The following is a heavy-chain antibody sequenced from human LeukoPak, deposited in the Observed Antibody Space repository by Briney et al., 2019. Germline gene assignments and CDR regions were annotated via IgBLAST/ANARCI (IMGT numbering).Heavy chain of an antibody. D-gene: IGHD5-24*01. V-gene: IGHV5-51*01. CDR2: IYPGDSDT. J-gene: IGHJ3*02. Sequence: GESLKISCEGSGYRFPSYWIGWVRQTPGEGLEWMGIIYPGDSDTRYSPSFQGQVTISADKSVSTAYLQWSSLKASDTAIYYCARQRDGYNRDAFDIWGRGTMVTVSS. CDR1: GYRFPSYW. CDR3: ARQRDGYNRDAFDI.